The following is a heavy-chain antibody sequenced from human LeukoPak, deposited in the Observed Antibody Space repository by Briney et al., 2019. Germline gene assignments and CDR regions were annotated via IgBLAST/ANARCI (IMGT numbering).Heavy chain of an antibody. Sequence: PGGSLRLSCAASGLTFGDHAMSWVRQPPGKGPEWVSYISSSGSTIYYADSVKGRFTISRDNAKNSLYLQMNSLRAEDTAVYYCASFAWLGAARRGVGYWGQGTLVTVSS. V-gene: IGHV3-48*03. D-gene: IGHD6-6*01. CDR1: GLTFGDHA. CDR2: ISSSGSTI. J-gene: IGHJ4*02. CDR3: ASFAWLGAARRGVGY.